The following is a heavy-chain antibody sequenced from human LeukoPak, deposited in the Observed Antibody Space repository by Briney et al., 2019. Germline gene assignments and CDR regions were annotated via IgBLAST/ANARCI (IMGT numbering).Heavy chain of an antibody. D-gene: IGHD1-26*01. CDR3: AKDLIVGATADVFDI. CDR2: ISGSGGGT. Sequence: GGSLRLSCAASGFTFSSYAMSWVRQAPGKGLEWVSVISGSGGGTNYADSVKGRFTISRDNSKNTLYLQMNSLRTEDTAIYYCAKDLIVGATADVFDIWGQGTMVTVSS. V-gene: IGHV3-23*01. CDR1: GFTFSSYA. J-gene: IGHJ3*02.